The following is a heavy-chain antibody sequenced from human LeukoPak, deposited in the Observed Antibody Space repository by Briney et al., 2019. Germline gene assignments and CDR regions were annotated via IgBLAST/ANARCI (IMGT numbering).Heavy chain of an antibody. J-gene: IGHJ6*03. D-gene: IGHD1-7*01. CDR2: INDSGRI. CDR3: ARRWNYGRNYYIDV. V-gene: IGHV4-34*01. CDR1: GGSISSYH. Sequence: PSETLSLTCTVSGGSISSYHWSWIRQPPGKGLEWIGEINDSGRINYNPSLMSRVTISVDTSKNQFSLRLTSVTARDTAVYYCARRWNYGRNYYIDVWGKGATVSVSS.